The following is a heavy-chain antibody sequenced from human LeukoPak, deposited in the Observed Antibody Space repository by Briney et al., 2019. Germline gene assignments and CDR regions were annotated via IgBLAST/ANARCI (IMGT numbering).Heavy chain of an antibody. V-gene: IGHV4-34*01. J-gene: IGHJ4*02. CDR1: GGSFSGYY. Sequence: SETLSLTCAVYGGSFSGYYWSWIRQPPGKGLEWIGEINHSGSTNYNPSLKSRVTISVDTSKNQFSLKLTSVTAADTAVYYCARGTADLDYWGQGTLVTVSS. D-gene: IGHD5-18*01. CDR2: INHSGST. CDR3: ARGTADLDY.